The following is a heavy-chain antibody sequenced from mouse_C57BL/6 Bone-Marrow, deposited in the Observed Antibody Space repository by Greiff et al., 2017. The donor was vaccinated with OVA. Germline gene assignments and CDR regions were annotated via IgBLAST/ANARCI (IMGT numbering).Heavy chain of an antibody. D-gene: IGHD2-1*01. Sequence: EVKLMESEGGLVQPGSSMKLSCTASGFTFSDYYMAWVRQVPEKGLEWVANINYDGSSTYYLDSLKSRFIISRDNAKNILYLQMSSLKSEDTATYYCAREAIYYGNYYAMDYWGQGTSVTVSS. CDR1: GFTFSDYY. CDR3: AREAIYYGNYYAMDY. CDR2: INYDGSST. J-gene: IGHJ4*01. V-gene: IGHV5-16*01.